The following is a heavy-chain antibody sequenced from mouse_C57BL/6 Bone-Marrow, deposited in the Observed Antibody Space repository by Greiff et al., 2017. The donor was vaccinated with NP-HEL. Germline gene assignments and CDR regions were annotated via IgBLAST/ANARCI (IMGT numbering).Heavy chain of an antibody. CDR2: IYPGNSDT. CDR3: TRVGFGYGSRKYYFDY. Sequence: VQLQQSGTVLARPGASVKMSCKTSGYTFTSYWMHWVKQRPGQGLEWIGAIYPGNSDTSYTQKFKGHANLTAVTSASTAYMELSSLTNEDYVVYYCTRVGFGYGSRKYYFDYWGQGTTLTVSS. CDR1: GYTFTSYW. D-gene: IGHD1-1*01. J-gene: IGHJ2*01. V-gene: IGHV1-5*01.